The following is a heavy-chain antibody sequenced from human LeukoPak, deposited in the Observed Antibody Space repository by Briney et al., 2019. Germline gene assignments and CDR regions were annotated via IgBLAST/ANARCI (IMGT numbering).Heavy chain of an antibody. V-gene: IGHV5-51*01. CDR2: IYPADSDT. Sequence: KHGESLKISCKGSGYIFPNYWLGWVRQMPGKGLEWMGIIYPADSDTRYSRSFQGQVTISADKSTSSAYLQWSSLKASDTAMYYCARTSDFRAARFDPWGQGTLVTVSS. CDR3: ARTSDFRAARFDP. J-gene: IGHJ5*02. D-gene: IGHD3-3*01. CDR1: GYIFPNYW.